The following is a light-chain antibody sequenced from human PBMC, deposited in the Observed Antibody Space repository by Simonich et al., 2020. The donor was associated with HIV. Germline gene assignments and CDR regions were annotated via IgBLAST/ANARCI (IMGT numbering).Light chain of an antibody. CDR2: DVS. J-gene: IGLJ2*01. V-gene: IGLV2-14*01. CDR3: SSYTSSSTLV. Sequence: QSALPQPRSVSGSPGQSITISCTGTSSDGGGYNYVSWYQQHPGKAPNLMIYDVSKRPAGVSNRFSGSKSGNTASLTISGLQAEDEADYYCSSYTSSSTLVFGGGTKLTVL. CDR1: SSDGGGYNY.